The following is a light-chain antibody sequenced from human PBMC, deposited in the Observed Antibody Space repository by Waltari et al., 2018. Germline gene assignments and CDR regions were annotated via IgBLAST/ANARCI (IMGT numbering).Light chain of an antibody. Sequence: NFMLTQPHSVSESPGKTVTISCTRSSGSIASNYVQWYQQRPGSAPTTVIYEDTQRPLGFPDRFSGSIDSSTNSASLTISGLKTEDEADYYCQSYDSNNPVVFGGGTKLTVL. V-gene: IGLV6-57*04. J-gene: IGLJ2*01. CDR3: QSYDSNNPVV. CDR1: SGSIASNY. CDR2: EDT.